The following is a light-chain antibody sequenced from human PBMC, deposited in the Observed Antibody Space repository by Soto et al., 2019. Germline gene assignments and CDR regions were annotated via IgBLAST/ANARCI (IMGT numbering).Light chain of an antibody. V-gene: IGKV3-15*01. CDR1: QSVSSN. CDR2: GAS. Sequence: EIVMTQSPATLSVSPGERATLSCRASQSVSSNLAWYQQKPGQTPRLLFNGASTRATGIPARFSGSGSGTEFTLTISSLQSEDFAVYYCQQYNNWPRTFGQGTKVDIK. J-gene: IGKJ1*01. CDR3: QQYNNWPRT.